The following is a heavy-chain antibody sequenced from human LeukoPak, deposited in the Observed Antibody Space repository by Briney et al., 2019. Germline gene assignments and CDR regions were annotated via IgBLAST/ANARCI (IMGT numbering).Heavy chain of an antibody. CDR2: IYYSGST. CDR3: ARGRENWSGYYPIDAFDI. D-gene: IGHD3-3*01. CDR1: GGSISSGDYY. J-gene: IGHJ3*02. V-gene: IGHV4-30-4*08. Sequence: SETLSLTCTVSGGSISSGDYYWSWIRQPPGKGLEWIGYIYYSGSTYYNPSLKSRVTISVDTSKNQFSLKLSSVTAADTAVYYCARGRENWSGYYPIDAFDIWGQGTMVTVSS.